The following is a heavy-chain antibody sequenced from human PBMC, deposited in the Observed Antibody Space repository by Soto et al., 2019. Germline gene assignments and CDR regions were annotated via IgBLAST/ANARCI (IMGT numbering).Heavy chain of an antibody. D-gene: IGHD4-4*01. CDR2: IYHSGST. J-gene: IGHJ4*02. V-gene: IGHV4-30-2*01. CDR1: GGSISSGGYS. Sequence: PSETLSLTCAVSGGSISSGGYSWSWIRQPPGKGLEWIGYIYHSGSTYYNPSLKSRVTISVDRSKNQFSLKLSSVTAADMAVYYCARGMTTVTTIDYWGQGTLVTVSS. CDR3: ARGMTTVTTIDY.